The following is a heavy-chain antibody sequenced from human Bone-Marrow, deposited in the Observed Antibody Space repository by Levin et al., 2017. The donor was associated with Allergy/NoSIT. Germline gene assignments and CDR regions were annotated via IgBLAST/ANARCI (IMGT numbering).Heavy chain of an antibody. J-gene: IGHJ6*02. CDR3: ARDRTITTTGETYYDGMDV. D-gene: IGHD7-27*01. CDR1: GGSISGYY. CDR2: IYYSGST. V-gene: IGHV4-59*01. Sequence: PSETLSLTCTVSGGSISGYYWSWIRQPPGKGLEWIGYIYYSGSTKYNPSLKSLVTISVDTSKNQFSLKLSSLTAADTAVYYCARDRTITTTGETYYDGMDVWGQGTTVTVSS.